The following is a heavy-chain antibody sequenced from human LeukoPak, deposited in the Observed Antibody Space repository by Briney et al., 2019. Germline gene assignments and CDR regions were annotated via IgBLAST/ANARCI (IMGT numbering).Heavy chain of an antibody. J-gene: IGHJ4*02. CDR3: ARGVKWAYYFDY. Sequence: GGSLRLSCAASAFTFNTYWMHWVRQVPGRGLEWVSRINGDESSTNYADSVKGRFTISRDNAKDTLYLHMNSLTAEDTAVYYCARGVKWAYYFDYWGQGTLVTVSS. CDR1: AFTFNTYW. D-gene: IGHD1-26*01. V-gene: IGHV3-74*01. CDR2: INGDESST.